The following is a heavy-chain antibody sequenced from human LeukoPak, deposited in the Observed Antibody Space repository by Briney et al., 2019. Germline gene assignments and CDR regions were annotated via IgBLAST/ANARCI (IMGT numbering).Heavy chain of an antibody. CDR1: GFTFSSYA. D-gene: IGHD6-13*01. Sequence: GGSLRLSCAASGFTFSSYAMDWVRQAPGKGLEWVSGISGSGGSTYYADSVKGRFTISRDNSKNTLYLQMNSLRAEDTAAFFCARAGSSSYYCFDCWGQGTLVTVSS. CDR2: ISGSGGST. V-gene: IGHV3-23*01. CDR3: ARAGSSSYYCFDC. J-gene: IGHJ4*02.